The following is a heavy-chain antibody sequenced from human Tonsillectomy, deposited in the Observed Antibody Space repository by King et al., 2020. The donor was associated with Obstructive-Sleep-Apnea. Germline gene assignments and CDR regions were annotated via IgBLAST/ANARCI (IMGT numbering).Heavy chain of an antibody. V-gene: IGHV3-30*04. CDR2: ISYDGSNK. CDR1: GFTFSSYA. Sequence: VQLVESGGGVVQPGRSLRLSCAASGFTFSSYAMHWVRQAPGKGLEWVAVISYDGSNKYYADSVKGRFTISRDNSKNTLYLQMNSLRAEDTAVYYCARWVASSGPHPLRYYYYYGMDVWGQGTTVTVSS. D-gene: IGHD3-22*01. CDR3: ARWVASSGPHPLRYYYYYGMDV. J-gene: IGHJ6*02.